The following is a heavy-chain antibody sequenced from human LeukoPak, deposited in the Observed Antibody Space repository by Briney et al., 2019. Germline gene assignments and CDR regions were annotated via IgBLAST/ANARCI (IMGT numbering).Heavy chain of an antibody. D-gene: IGHD6-6*01. Sequence: GGSLRLSCAASGFIFRNYFVAWVRQAPGKGLEWVSQISNSGGSTYYAYSVKGRFTISRDNSKNTLYLQMNSLRAEDTAVYYCAKEGLNIATRDFFDSWGQGTLVTVSS. J-gene: IGHJ4*02. CDR2: ISNSGGST. V-gene: IGHV3-23*01. CDR3: AKEGLNIATRDFFDS. CDR1: GFIFRNYF.